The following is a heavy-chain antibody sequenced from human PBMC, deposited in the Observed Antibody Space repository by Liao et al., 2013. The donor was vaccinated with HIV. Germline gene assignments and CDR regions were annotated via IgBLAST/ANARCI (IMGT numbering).Heavy chain of an antibody. D-gene: IGHD3-3*01. CDR3: ARGPGSIFGVDIYYYYMDV. V-gene: IGHV4-59*01. Sequence: QVQLQESGPGLMKPSETLSLTCSVSGGSINSFYWSWIRQPPGKGLEWVASIAYSGSTKYNPSVLSRVTISIDTAKNQFSLRLRSVTAADTAVYFCARGPGSIFGVDIYYYYMDVWAKDDVTVSS. CDR1: GGSINSFY. CDR2: IAYSGST. J-gene: IGHJ6*03.